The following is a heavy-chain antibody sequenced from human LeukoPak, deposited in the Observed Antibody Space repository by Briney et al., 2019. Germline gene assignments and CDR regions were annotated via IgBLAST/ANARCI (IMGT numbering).Heavy chain of an antibody. CDR3: ARGRSGVIVDY. D-gene: IGHD3-16*02. CDR2: IYSSGST. V-gene: IGHV4-59*01. Sequence: SETLSLTCTVSGGFISSYYWGWIRQPPGKGLEWIGCIYSSGSTYYSPSLNTRVIISLDTSKNQFSLRLSSVTAADTAVYYCARGRSGVIVDYWGQGTLVTVSS. J-gene: IGHJ4*02. CDR1: GGFISSYY.